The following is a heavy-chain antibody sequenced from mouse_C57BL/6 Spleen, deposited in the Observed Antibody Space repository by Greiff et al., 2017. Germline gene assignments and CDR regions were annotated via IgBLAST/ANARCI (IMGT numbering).Heavy chain of an antibody. V-gene: IGHV1-74*01. CDR3: AMPGIYYGNYEAWFAY. CDR1: GYTFTSYW. J-gene: IGHJ3*01. Sequence: QVQLQQPGAELVKPGASVKVSCKASGYTFTSYWMHWVKQRPGQGLEWIGRIHPSDSDTNYNQKFKGKATLTVDKSSSTAYMQLSSLTSERSAVYYCAMPGIYYGNYEAWFAYWGQGTLVTVSA. D-gene: IGHD2-1*01. CDR2: IHPSDSDT.